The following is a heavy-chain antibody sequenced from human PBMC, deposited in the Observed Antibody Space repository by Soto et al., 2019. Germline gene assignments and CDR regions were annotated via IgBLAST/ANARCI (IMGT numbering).Heavy chain of an antibody. V-gene: IGHV3-30-3*01. CDR3: ARVTPGNNLYYFSGLDF. Sequence: QVHLVESGGGVVQPGKSLRLSCVASGFTFDTYGIHWVRQAPGKGLQWVALISYEGSNTYYADSVRGRFTISRDNSKNALYLQMNPLRPEDTGVYYCARVTPGNNLYYFSGLDFWGQGTSVTVSS. CDR2: ISYEGSNT. J-gene: IGHJ6*02. D-gene: IGHD1-1*01. CDR1: GFTFDTYG.